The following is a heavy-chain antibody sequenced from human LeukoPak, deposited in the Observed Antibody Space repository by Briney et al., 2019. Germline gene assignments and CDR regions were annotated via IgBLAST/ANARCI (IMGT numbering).Heavy chain of an antibody. J-gene: IGHJ5*02. D-gene: IGHD5-12*01. Sequence: ASVKVSCKASGYTFTDYYIHWVRQAPGQGLEWMGWINPASGGTNYAQKFQGRVTMTRDTSISTAYMELSRLRSDDTAVYYCAHSPREYSGYDLLDPWGQGTLVTVSS. CDR3: AHSPREYSGYDLLDP. CDR1: GYTFTDYY. CDR2: INPASGGT. V-gene: IGHV1-2*02.